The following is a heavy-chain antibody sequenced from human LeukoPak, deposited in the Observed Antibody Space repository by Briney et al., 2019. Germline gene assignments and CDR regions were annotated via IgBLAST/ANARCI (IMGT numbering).Heavy chain of an antibody. V-gene: IGHV3-11*06. CDR1: GFTFSDYY. D-gene: IGHD6-13*01. CDR2: ISRSSIYT. Sequence: GGSLRLSCAASGFTFSDYYMSWVRQAPGKGLEWVSYISRSSIYTNYADSVKGRFTISRDNAKNSLYLQMNSLRAEDTAVYYCARDLQQQPGKGCYFDYWGQGTLVTVSS. CDR3: ARDLQQQPGKGCYFDY. J-gene: IGHJ4*02.